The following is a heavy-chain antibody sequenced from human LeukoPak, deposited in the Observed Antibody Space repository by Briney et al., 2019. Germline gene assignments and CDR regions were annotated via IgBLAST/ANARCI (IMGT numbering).Heavy chain of an antibody. CDR3: ARVWRFGCGELSPFDY. Sequence: SDTLSLTCAVSGYSISSGYYWGWIRQPPGKRLEWIGSIYHSGSTYYNQSLKSRVTISVDTSKNQFSLKLSYVTAADTAVYYCARVWRFGCGELSPFDYWGQGTLVTVSS. CDR1: GYSISSGYY. J-gene: IGHJ4*02. CDR2: IYHSGST. V-gene: IGHV4-38-2*01. D-gene: IGHD3-10*01.